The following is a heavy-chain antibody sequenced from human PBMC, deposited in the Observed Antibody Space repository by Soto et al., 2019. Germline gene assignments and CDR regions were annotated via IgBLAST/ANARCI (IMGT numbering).Heavy chain of an antibody. CDR1: GYTFTGYY. Sequence: ASVKVSCKASGYTFTGYYMHWVRQAPGQGLEWMGWINPNSGGTNYAQKFQGRVTMTRDTFISTAYMELSRLRSDDTAVYYCARGFDYEARNAFDLWGQGTMVTVSS. D-gene: IGHD4-17*01. CDR3: ARGFDYEARNAFDL. V-gene: IGHV1-2*02. J-gene: IGHJ3*01. CDR2: INPNSGGT.